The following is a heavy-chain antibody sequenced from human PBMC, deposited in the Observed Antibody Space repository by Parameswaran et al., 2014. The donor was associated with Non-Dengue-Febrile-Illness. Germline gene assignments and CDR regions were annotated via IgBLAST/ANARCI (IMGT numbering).Heavy chain of an antibody. J-gene: IGHJ4*02. CDR3: AKERGDYGDYFDY. D-gene: IGHD4-17*01. Sequence: VRQAPGKGLEWVSVIYSGGSSTYYADSVKGRFTISRDNSKNTLYLQMNSLRAEDTAVYYCAKERGDYGDYFDYWGQGTLVTVSS. V-gene: IGHV3-23*03. CDR2: IYSGGSST.